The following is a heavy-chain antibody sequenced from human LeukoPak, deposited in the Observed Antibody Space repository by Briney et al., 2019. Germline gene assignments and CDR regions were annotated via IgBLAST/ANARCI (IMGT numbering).Heavy chain of an antibody. D-gene: IGHD1-26*01. CDR3: ARPLYSGSYSAAGAFDI. CDR2: IRYDGSNK. Sequence: GGSLRLPCAASGFTFSSYGMHWVRQAPGKGLEWVAFIRYDGSNKYYADSVKGRFTISRDNSKNTLYLQMNSLRAEDTAVYYCARPLYSGSYSAAGAFDIWGQGTMVTVSS. CDR1: GFTFSSYG. V-gene: IGHV3-30*02. J-gene: IGHJ3*02.